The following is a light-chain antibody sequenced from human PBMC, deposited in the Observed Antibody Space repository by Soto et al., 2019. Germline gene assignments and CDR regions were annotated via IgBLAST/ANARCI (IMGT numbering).Light chain of an antibody. V-gene: IGLV2-14*03. CDR1: SSDVGGYNF. CDR3: SSYTSSSTLV. J-gene: IGLJ2*01. CDR2: DVS. Sequence: QSALTQPASVSGSPGQSITISCAGTSSDVGGYNFVSWYQHHPGKVPKLMIYDVSNRPSGVSNRFSGSKSGNTASLTISGRQAEDEADYYRSSYTSSSTLVFGGGTKLTVL.